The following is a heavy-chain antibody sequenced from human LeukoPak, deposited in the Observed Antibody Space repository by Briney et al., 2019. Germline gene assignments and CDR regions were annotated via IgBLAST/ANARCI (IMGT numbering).Heavy chain of an antibody. Sequence: GGSLRLSCAASGFTVSGTHTSCVSQAPGNGLGWVSAIYTGGTTNYSDSVEGRFTISRDKTKNTLYLQMDSLRVEDTAVYYCARDQATSGGGLDSWGQGTLVTVSS. CDR2: IYTGGTT. CDR1: GFTVSGTH. CDR3: ARDQATSGGGLDS. J-gene: IGHJ4*02. D-gene: IGHD3-16*01. V-gene: IGHV3-53*01.